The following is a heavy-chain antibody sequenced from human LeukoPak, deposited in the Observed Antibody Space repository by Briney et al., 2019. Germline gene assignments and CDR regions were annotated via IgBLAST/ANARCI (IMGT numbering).Heavy chain of an antibody. Sequence: SETLSLPCTVSGGPISNYYWNWIRQPPGKGLELIGYIYYSGTTNYNPSLKSRVSMSVDTSKNQSSLKLSSVTAADTAVYYCARYYGDYGRSWFDPWGQGTLVTVSS. CDR2: IYYSGTT. J-gene: IGHJ5*02. D-gene: IGHD4-17*01. CDR1: GGPISNYY. CDR3: ARYYGDYGRSWFDP. V-gene: IGHV4-59*01.